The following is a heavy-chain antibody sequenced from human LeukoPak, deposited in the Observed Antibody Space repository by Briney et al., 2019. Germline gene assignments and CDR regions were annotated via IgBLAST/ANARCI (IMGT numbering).Heavy chain of an antibody. CDR2: ISSSSSYI. D-gene: IGHD2-2*01. CDR3: ARGGGCSSTSCYLPFDY. V-gene: IGHV3-21*01. CDR1: GFTFSSYG. J-gene: IGHJ4*02. Sequence: PGRSLRLSCAASGFTFSSYGIHWVRQAPGKGLEWVSSISSSSSYIYYADSVKGRFTISRDNAKNSLYLQMNSLRAEDTAVYYCARGGGCSSTSCYLPFDYWGQGTLVTVSS.